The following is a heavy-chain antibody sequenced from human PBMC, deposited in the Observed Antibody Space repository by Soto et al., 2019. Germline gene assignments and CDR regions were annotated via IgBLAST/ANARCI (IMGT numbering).Heavy chain of an antibody. CDR3: ARGPTGTRHPNFDY. CDR2: ISSSSSYI. J-gene: IGHJ4*02. V-gene: IGHV3-21*01. D-gene: IGHD1-1*01. CDR1: GFTFSSYS. Sequence: EVQLVESGGGLVKPGGSLRLSCAASGFTFSSYSMNWVRQAPGKGLEWVSSISSSSSYIYYADSVKGRFTISRDNAKNSLYLQMNSLRAEDTAVYYCARGPTGTRHPNFDYWGQGTLVTVSS.